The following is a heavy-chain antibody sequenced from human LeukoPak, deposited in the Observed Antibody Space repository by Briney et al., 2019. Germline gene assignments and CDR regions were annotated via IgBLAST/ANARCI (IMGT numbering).Heavy chain of an antibody. V-gene: IGHV6-1*01. D-gene: IGHD3-22*01. CDR3: ARVTYYYDSSGYPMADAFDI. Sequence: SQTLSLTFAISGDSVFINSAAWNWIRQSPSRGLEWLGRTYYRSKWYNDYAVSVKSRITINPDTSKNQFSLQLNSVTPEDPAVYYCARVTYYYDSSGYPMADAFDIWGQGTMVTVSS. CDR2: TYYRSKWYN. J-gene: IGHJ3*02. CDR1: GDSVFINSAA.